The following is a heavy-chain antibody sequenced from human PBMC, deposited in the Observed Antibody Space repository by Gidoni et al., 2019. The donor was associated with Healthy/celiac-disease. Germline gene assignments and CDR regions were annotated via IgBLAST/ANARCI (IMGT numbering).Heavy chain of an antibody. Sequence: QVQLVQCGAEVKKPGSPVTVSCNASGGPFSSYTHRWVRQAPGQGLEWMGRIVPILGIANYAQKFQGIVTITANKSDSTAYMVLSSLRSEDTAVYYCARDQRAIVVVVAATIDAFDIWGQGTMVTVSS. CDR1: GGPFSSYT. J-gene: IGHJ3*02. CDR3: ARDQRAIVVVVAATIDAFDI. V-gene: IGHV1-69*08. CDR2: IVPILGIA. D-gene: IGHD2-15*01.